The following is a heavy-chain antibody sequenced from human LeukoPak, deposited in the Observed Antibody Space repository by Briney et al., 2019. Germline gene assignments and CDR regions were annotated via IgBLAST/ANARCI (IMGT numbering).Heavy chain of an antibody. CDR1: GGSISSGGYS. J-gene: IGHJ6*03. D-gene: IGHD3-10*01. CDR2: IYYSGST. V-gene: IGHV4-30-4*07. Sequence: PSETLSLTCAVSGGSISSGGYSWSWIRQPPGKGLEWIGYIYYSGSTYYNPSLKSRVTISVDTSKNQFSLKLSSVTAADTAVYYCASSYYYGSGSYHGNYMDVWGKGTTVTVSS. CDR3: ASSYYYGSGSYHGNYMDV.